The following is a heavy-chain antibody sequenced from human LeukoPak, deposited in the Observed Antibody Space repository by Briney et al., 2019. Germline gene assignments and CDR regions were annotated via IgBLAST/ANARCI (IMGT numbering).Heavy chain of an antibody. J-gene: IGHJ4*02. CDR2: IYYSGST. D-gene: IGHD4-17*01. Sequence: SETLSLTCTVSGGSISSGDYYWSWIRQPPGKGLEWIGYIYYSGSTYYNPSLKSRVTISVDTSKNRFSLKLSSVTAADTAVYYCARAGYGDYVSSPFDYWGQGTPVTVSS. CDR1: GGSISSGDYY. V-gene: IGHV4-30-4*01. CDR3: ARAGYGDYVSSPFDY.